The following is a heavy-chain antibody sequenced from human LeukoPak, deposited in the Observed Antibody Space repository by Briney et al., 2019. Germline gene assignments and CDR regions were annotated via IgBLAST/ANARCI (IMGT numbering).Heavy chain of an antibody. CDR2: IYTSGST. Sequence: SETLSLTCTVSGGSISSGSYYWSWIRQPAGKGLEWIGRIYTSGSTNYNPSLKSRVTISVDTSKNQFSLKLSSVTAADTAVCYCAREDYDFWSGYSTFDYWGQGTLVTVSS. J-gene: IGHJ4*02. CDR3: AREDYDFWSGYSTFDY. D-gene: IGHD3-3*01. V-gene: IGHV4-61*02. CDR1: GGSISSGSYY.